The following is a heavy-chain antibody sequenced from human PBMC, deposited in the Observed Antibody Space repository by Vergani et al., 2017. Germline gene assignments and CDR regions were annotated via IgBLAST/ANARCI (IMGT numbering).Heavy chain of an antibody. CDR1: GFTFSSYG. CDR3: ARDPATVVPEPFFDY. D-gene: IGHD4-23*01. CDR2: IWYDVSNK. Sequence: QVQLVESGGGVVQPGRSLRLSCAASGFTFSSYGMHWVRQAPGKGLEWVAVIWYDVSNKYYADSVKDRFTISRDHSKNTLYLQMNSLRAEDTAVYYCARDPATVVPEPFFDYWGQGTLVTVSS. V-gene: IGHV3-33*01. J-gene: IGHJ4*02.